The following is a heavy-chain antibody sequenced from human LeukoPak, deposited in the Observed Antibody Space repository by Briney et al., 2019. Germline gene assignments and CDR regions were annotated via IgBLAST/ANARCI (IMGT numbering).Heavy chain of an antibody. D-gene: IGHD6-25*01. Sequence: GGSLRLSCAASGFTFGSYAMSWVRQAPGKGLEWVSAITESGGGTYNADSVKGRFTISRDNSKKTLFLQMNSLMAEDTAIYYCAKGSAAGRPYYFDYWGQGTLVTVSS. CDR2: ITESGGGT. CDR3: AKGSAAGRPYYFDY. CDR1: GFTFGSYA. J-gene: IGHJ4*02. V-gene: IGHV3-23*01.